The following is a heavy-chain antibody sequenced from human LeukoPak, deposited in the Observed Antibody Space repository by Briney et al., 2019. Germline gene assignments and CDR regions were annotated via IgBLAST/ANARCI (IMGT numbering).Heavy chain of an antibody. Sequence: GGSLRPSCSASGFTFSSYEMNWVRQAPGKGLEWVSYISGSGSSRYYADSVKGRFTISRDNTRNSLYLQMDSLRAEDTALYYCARVEQQLVRGYWGQGTLVTVSS. CDR2: ISGSGSSR. D-gene: IGHD6-13*01. CDR3: ARVEQQLVRGY. V-gene: IGHV3-48*03. CDR1: GFTFSSYE. J-gene: IGHJ4*02.